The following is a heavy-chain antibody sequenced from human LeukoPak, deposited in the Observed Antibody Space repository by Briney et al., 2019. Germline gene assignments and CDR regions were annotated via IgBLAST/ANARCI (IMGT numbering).Heavy chain of an antibody. CDR2: IHHSGVT. CDR3: VRGEIGEADY. D-gene: IGHD3-10*01. V-gene: IGHV4-38-2*02. J-gene: IGHJ4*02. Sequence: SETLSLTCSVSGYSISRAYYWGWIRQSPGKGLEWIGNIHHSGVTLYNPSLKSRLTISVDLSKNQFSLKVTSVTAADTALYYCVRGEIGEADYWGQGALVTVSS. CDR1: GYSISRAYY.